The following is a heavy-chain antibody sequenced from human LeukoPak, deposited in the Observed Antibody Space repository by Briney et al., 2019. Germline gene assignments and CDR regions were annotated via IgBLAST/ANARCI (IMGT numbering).Heavy chain of an antibody. J-gene: IGHJ6*03. CDR1: GFTFSSYG. V-gene: IGHV3-30*02. Sequence: GGSLRLSCAASGFTFSSYGMHWVRQAPGKGLEWVAFIRYDGSNKYYADSVKGRFTISRDNFKNTLYLQMNSLRAEDTAVYYCAKEYSSSSYYYYYMDVWAKGPRSPSP. CDR3: AKEYSSSSYYYYYMDV. D-gene: IGHD6-6*01. CDR2: IRYDGSNK.